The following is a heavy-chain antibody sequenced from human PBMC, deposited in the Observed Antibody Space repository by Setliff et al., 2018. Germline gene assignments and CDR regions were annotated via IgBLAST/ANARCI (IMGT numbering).Heavy chain of an antibody. V-gene: IGHV3-66*01. Sequence: GESLKISCAASGFTVSSNYMSWVRQAPGKGLEWVSVIYSGGSTYYADSVKGRLTISRDNSKNTLYLQMNSLRAEDTAVYYCARDHNYAYDYWGQGTLVTVSS. CDR3: ARDHNYAYDY. J-gene: IGHJ4*02. CDR1: GFTVSSNY. D-gene: IGHD1-1*01. CDR2: IYSGGST.